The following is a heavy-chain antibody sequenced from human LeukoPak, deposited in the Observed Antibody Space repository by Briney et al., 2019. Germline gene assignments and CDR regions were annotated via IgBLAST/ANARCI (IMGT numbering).Heavy chain of an antibody. CDR2: FDPEDGET. Sequence: ASVKVSCKVSGYSLTELSMHWVRQAPGKGLEWMGGFDPEDGETIYAQKFQGRVTMTEDTPTDTAYMELSSLRSEDTAVYYCATGPRVVPAASAFDYWGQGTLVTVSS. CDR1: GYSLTELS. J-gene: IGHJ4*02. CDR3: ATGPRVVPAASAFDY. V-gene: IGHV1-24*01. D-gene: IGHD2-2*01.